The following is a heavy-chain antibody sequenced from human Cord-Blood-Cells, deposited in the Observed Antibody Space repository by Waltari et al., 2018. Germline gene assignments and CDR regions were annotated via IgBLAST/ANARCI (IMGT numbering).Heavy chain of an antibody. CDR3: ARGSDGVVPAAIGI. Sequence: QVQLQESGPGLVKPSQTLSLTCTVSGGSISSGGYYWSWNRQHPGKGLEWIGYIYYSGSTYYNPSLKSRVTISVDTSKNQFSLKLSSVTAADTAVYYCARGSDGVVPAAIGIWGQGTMVTVSS. D-gene: IGHD2-2*02. J-gene: IGHJ3*02. CDR2: IYYSGST. CDR1: GGSISSGGYY. V-gene: IGHV4-31*03.